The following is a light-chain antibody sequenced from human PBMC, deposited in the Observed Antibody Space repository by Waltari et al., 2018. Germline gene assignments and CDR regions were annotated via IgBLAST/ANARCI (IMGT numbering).Light chain of an antibody. J-gene: IGLJ2*01. CDR3: SSYTSSSTLI. Sequence: QSALTQPASVSGSPGQSVTISCTGTSSDVGGYKYVSWYQQHADKAPKLLIFEVSYRPSGVPDRFSAAKAGNTASLTISGLQAEDEADYYCSSYTSSSTLIFGGGTKLTVL. CDR2: EVS. V-gene: IGLV2-14*01. CDR1: SSDVGGYKY.